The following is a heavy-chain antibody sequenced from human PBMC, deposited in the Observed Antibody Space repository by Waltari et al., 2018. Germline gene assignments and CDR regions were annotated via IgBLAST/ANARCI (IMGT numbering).Heavy chain of an antibody. CDR3: AAYLPDWGRGRDY. D-gene: IGHD7-27*01. J-gene: IGHJ4*02. Sequence: QVQLQESRPGLVKPSETLSPTCAVSGHSTSSTYYWGRIRQSPGKGLEWIANIYHSGSTCYNPSLKSRVTISLDTSKNRFSLNLRSVTAADTAVYYCAAYLPDWGRGRDYWGQGTLVTVSS. CDR2: IYHSGST. CDR1: GHSTSSTYY. V-gene: IGHV4-38-2*01.